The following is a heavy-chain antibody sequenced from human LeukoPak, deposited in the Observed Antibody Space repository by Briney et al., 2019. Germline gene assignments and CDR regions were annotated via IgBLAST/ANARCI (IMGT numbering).Heavy chain of an antibody. D-gene: IGHD2-2*01. V-gene: IGHV1-18*01. CDR3: AGSAPYCSSTSCSLDY. Sequence: ASVKVSCKASGYTFTSYGISWVRQAPGQGLEWMGWISAYNGNTNYAQKLQGRVTMTTDTSTSTAYMELRSLRPDDTAVYYCAGSAPYCSSTSCSLDYWGQGTLVTVSS. CDR1: GYTFTSYG. J-gene: IGHJ4*02. CDR2: ISAYNGNT.